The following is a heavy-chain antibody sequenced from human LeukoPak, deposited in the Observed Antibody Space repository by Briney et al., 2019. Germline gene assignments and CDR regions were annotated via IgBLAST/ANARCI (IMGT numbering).Heavy chain of an antibody. CDR1: GFTFSSYW. Sequence: GGSLRLSCAASGFTFSSYWMNWVRQAPGKGLEWVAYIKQDGSEKYYVDSVKGRFTISRDNSKNSLYLQMNSLRAEDTAVYYCARLYYYDSSGYVHYGGEETRVAVSS. CDR2: IKQDGSEK. J-gene: IGHJ4*02. V-gene: IGHV3-7*01. D-gene: IGHD3-22*01. CDR3: ARLYYYDSSGYVHY.